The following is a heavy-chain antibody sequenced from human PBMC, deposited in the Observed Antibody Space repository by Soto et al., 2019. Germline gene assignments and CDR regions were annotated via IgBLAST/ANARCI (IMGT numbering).Heavy chain of an antibody. CDR3: ARGRAAAVALGY. CDR2: INAGNGNT. V-gene: IGHV1-3*01. CDR1: GYTFTSYA. D-gene: IGHD6-19*01. J-gene: IGHJ4*02. Sequence: ASVKVSCKASGYTFTSYAMHWVRQAPGQRLEWMGWINAGNGNTKYSQKFQGRVTITRDTFASTAYMELSSLRSEDTAVYYCARGRAAAVALGYWGQGTLVTVSS.